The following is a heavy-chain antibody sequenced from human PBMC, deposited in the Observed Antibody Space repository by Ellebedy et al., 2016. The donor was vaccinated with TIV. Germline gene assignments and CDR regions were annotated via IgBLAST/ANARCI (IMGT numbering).Heavy chain of an antibody. CDR1: GYTFTGYY. CDR3: ARVFGAVAEDGMDV. CDR2: INPNSGGT. J-gene: IGHJ6*02. Sequence: ASVKVSCKASGYTFTGYYMHWVRQAPGQGLEWMGWINPNSGGTNYAQKFQGRVTMTRDTSISTAYMELSRLRSDDTAVYYCARVFGAVAEDGMDVWGQGTTVTVSS. V-gene: IGHV1-2*02. D-gene: IGHD6-19*01.